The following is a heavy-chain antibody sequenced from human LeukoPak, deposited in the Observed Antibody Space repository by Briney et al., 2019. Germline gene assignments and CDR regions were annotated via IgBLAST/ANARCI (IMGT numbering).Heavy chain of an antibody. V-gene: IGHV3-11*03. CDR1: GFTFSDFY. D-gene: IGHD3-10*01. CDR2: ISSSTTYT. Sequence: GGSHRLSCAASGFTFSDFYMSWIRQAPGKGLEWVSFISSSTTYTNYADSVEGRFTVSRDNAKNSLYLQMNSLRAEDTAVYYCARQNGDYYYGSGSYKNWFDPWGQGTLVTVSS. J-gene: IGHJ5*02. CDR3: ARQNGDYYYGSGSYKNWFDP.